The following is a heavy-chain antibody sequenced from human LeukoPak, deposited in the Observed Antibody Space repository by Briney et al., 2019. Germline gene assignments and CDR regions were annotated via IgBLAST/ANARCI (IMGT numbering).Heavy chain of an antibody. Sequence: PGGSLRLSCTASGFTFSSHGFHWVRQAPGKGLEWVAIIWYHGSNINYADSAKGRFTISRDNSKNTLYLQMNSLRAEDTAVYYCARDLSFGSLDWGQGTLVTVSS. CDR1: GFTFSSHG. D-gene: IGHD3-10*01. CDR3: ARDLSFGSLD. V-gene: IGHV3-33*01. J-gene: IGHJ4*02. CDR2: IWYHGSNI.